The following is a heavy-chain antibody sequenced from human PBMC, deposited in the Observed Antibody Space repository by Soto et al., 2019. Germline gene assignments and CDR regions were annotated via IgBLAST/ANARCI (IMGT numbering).Heavy chain of an antibody. D-gene: IGHD2-21*01. V-gene: IGHV1-69*06. CDR3: AGSGRGHNYYYYGMDV. J-gene: IGHJ6*02. CDR1: GGTFSSYA. CDR2: IIPIFGTA. Sequence: ASVKVSCKASGGTFSSYAISWVRQAPGQGLEWMGGIIPIFGTANYAQKFQGRVTITADKSTSTAYMELSSLRSEDTAVYYCAGSGRGHNYYYYGMDVWGQGTTVTVSS.